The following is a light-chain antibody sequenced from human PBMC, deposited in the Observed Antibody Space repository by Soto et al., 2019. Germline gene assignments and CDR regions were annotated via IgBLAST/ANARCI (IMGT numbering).Light chain of an antibody. CDR1: QSVSSDS. V-gene: IGKV3-20*01. J-gene: IGKJ1*01. Sequence: DIVLTQSPGTLSLSPGERAILSCRASQSVSSDSLAWYRQKPGQAPRLLVYDASRRATGIPDRVSGSGSGTDFTITISRLEPEDFAVYYCQQYGSAPRTFGQGTKVEIK. CDR3: QQYGSAPRT. CDR2: DAS.